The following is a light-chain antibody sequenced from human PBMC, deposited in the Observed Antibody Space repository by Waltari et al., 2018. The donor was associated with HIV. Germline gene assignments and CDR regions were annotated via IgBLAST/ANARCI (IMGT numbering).Light chain of an antibody. CDR2: KDT. V-gene: IGLV3-25*03. J-gene: IGLJ3*02. CDR3: QSTDSSITYVV. CDR1: ALAKTY. Sequence: SYDLTQPPSVSVSPGQPARITCSGAALAKTYSYWYQQKPGQAPLLLIYKDTERPSGIPERFSGSSSGTTVSLTISGVQAEDEADYYCQSTDSSITYVVFGGGTKLTVL.